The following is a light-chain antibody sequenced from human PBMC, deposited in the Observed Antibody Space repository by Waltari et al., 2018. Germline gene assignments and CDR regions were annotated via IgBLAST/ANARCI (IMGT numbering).Light chain of an antibody. V-gene: IGKV1-39*01. CDR3: QQSYSSPPHT. CDR2: AAS. Sequence: DIQMTQSPSSLSASVGDRVTITCRASQSLRLYLNWYQQKPGKAPNLLSYAASNLQSGIPSRFSGGGSGTDFTLTISSLQPEDSATYYCQQSYSSPPHTFGQGTKLEIK. CDR1: QSLRLY. J-gene: IGKJ2*01.